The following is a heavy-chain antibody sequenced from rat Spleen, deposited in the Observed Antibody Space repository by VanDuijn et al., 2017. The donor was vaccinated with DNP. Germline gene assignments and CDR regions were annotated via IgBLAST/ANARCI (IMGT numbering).Heavy chain of an antibody. CDR1: GFTFSSFP. CDR3: TTDFERGY. J-gene: IGHJ2*01. Sequence: EVQLVESGGGLVQAGRSMKISCAASGFTFSSFPMAWVRQAPTKGLEWVALVSLDGTRTYYRDSVKGRFTLSRDNAKSILYLQMDSLRSEDTATFYCTTDFERGYWGQGVMVTVSS. V-gene: IGHV5-46*01. CDR2: VSLDGTRT. D-gene: IGHD1-11*01.